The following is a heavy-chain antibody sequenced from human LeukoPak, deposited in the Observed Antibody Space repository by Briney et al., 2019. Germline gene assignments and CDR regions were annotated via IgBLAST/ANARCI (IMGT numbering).Heavy chain of an antibody. V-gene: IGHV1-24*01. CDR2: FDPEDGET. Sequence: ASVKVSCKVSGYTLTELSMHWVRQAPGKGLEWMGGFDPEDGETIYAQKFQGRVTMTEDTSTDTAYMELSSLRSEDTAVYYCATFTNRAIFGVARPFDPWGQGTLVTVSS. CDR3: ATFTNRAIFGVARPFDP. D-gene: IGHD3-3*01. J-gene: IGHJ5*02. CDR1: GYTLTELS.